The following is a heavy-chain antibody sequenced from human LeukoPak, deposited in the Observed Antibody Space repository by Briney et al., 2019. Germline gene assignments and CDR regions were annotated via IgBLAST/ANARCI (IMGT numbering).Heavy chain of an antibody. J-gene: IGHJ6*02. D-gene: IGHD3-16*01. CDR1: GGSMSSYY. CDR2: IYYSGST. V-gene: IGHV4-59*01. Sequence: SETLSLTCTVSGGSMSSYYWSWIRQTPGKGLEWIGYIYYSGSTNYSPSLKSRVTISVDTSKNQFSLKLSSVTAADTAVYYCAVRGGSYYYYGMDVWGQGTTVTVSS. CDR3: AVRGGSYYYYGMDV.